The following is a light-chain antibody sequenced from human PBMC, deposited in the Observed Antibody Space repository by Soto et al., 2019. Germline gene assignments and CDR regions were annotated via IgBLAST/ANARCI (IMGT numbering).Light chain of an antibody. Sequence: QSVLTQPPSASGSPGQSVTISCTGTSSDVGGYNYVSWYQHHPGKAPKLMIYEVTKRPSGVPNRFSGSKSGNTASLTVSGLQAEDEADYYCSSYAGSSNWVFGGGTKLTVL. V-gene: IGLV2-8*01. CDR1: SSDVGGYNY. J-gene: IGLJ3*02. CDR3: SSYAGSSNWV. CDR2: EVT.